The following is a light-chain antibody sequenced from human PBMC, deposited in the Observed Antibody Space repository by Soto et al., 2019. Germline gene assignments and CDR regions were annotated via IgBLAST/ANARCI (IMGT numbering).Light chain of an antibody. Sequence: DIQMTQSPSTLSASVGDRVTITCRASQSISIWLAWYQQKPGQAPKLLIYDASSLESGVPSRFSGSGSGTDFTLTISCLQSEDFATYYCQQYYSYPFTFGQGTRLEIK. CDR2: DAS. CDR1: QSISIW. CDR3: QQYYSYPFT. V-gene: IGKV1-5*01. J-gene: IGKJ5*01.